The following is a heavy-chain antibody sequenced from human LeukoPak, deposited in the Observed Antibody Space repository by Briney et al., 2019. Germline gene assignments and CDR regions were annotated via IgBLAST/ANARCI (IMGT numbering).Heavy chain of an antibody. D-gene: IGHD1-1*01. Sequence: SDTLSLTCTVSGGSLSSYYWSWIRQPPGKGLEWIGYIYYSGSANYNPSLTHRVTISVDTSKNQFSLKLSSVTAADTAVYYCARERTTGTTFDYWGQGTLVTVSS. V-gene: IGHV4-59*01. CDR3: ARERTTGTTFDY. J-gene: IGHJ4*02. CDR2: IYYSGSA. CDR1: GGSLSSYY.